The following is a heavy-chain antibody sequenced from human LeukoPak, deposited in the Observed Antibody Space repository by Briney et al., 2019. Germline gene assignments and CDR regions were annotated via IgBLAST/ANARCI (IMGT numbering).Heavy chain of an antibody. J-gene: IGHJ3*02. V-gene: IGHV3-64D*06. Sequence: GGSVRLSCSASRFTFSSYAMHWVRQAPGKGLEFVSAISSNGDTTYYAASVKVRFTISRDNSKNTLYLQMSSLRAEDTAVYFCGRFRDAFDIWGPGTMVTVSS. CDR1: RFTFSSYA. CDR3: GRFRDAFDI. CDR2: ISSNGDTT. D-gene: IGHD3-10*01.